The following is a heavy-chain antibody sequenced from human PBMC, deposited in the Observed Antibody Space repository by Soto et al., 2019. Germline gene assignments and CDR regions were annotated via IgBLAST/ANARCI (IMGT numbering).Heavy chain of an antibody. CDR2: INAGNGST. CDR3: ARDPYY. V-gene: IGHV1-3*01. CDR1: GYTFTSYA. Sequence: ASVKVSCKASGYTFTSYAMHWVRQAPGQRLEWMGWINAGNGSTYYADSVKGRFTISRDNSKNTLYLKINSLRAEDTAVYYCARDPYYWGQGTLVTVSS. J-gene: IGHJ4*02.